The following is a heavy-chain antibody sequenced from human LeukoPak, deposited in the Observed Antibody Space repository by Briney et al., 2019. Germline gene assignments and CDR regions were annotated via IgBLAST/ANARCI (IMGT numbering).Heavy chain of an antibody. V-gene: IGHV3-23*01. J-gene: IGHJ4*02. Sequence: WGSLRLTCAASGFTFSAYDMSWIRQAPGKGLEWVSHISDTVRATWYANSVKGRFIFFRDNSRDTVYLQMSSLRPENTALYFCAKDNYGGIFASWGQGTLVTVSS. CDR1: GFTFSAYD. CDR2: ISDTVRAT. CDR3: AKDNYGGIFAS. D-gene: IGHD4-17*01.